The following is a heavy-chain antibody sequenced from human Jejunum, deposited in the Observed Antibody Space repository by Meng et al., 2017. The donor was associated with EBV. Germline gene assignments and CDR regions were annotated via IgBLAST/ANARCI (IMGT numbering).Heavy chain of an antibody. D-gene: IGHD1-26*01. CDR2: IDNIEST. V-gene: IGHV4-61*08. Sequence: LRDSGPGLVNHSETLSLSCRCSGGSVSSGGYYWTWVRQPPGKGLEVIGYIDNIESTNYKSSLKSRVTISADTSKNQFSLSLSSVTAADTAVYYCARDQNGSYFAYWDQGTLVTVSS. CDR1: GGSVSSGGYY. CDR3: ARDQNGSYFAY. J-gene: IGHJ4*02.